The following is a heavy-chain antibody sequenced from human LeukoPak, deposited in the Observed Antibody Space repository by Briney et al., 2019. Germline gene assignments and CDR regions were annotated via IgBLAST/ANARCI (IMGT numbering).Heavy chain of an antibody. D-gene: IGHD3-10*01. J-gene: IGHJ3*02. Sequence: GGSLRLSCAASGFTFNTFGLTWVRQAPGKGLEWVSAISGSGGSTYYADSVKGRFTISRDNSKNTLYLQMNSLRAEDTAVYYCASKYPQRITMVRGVIKPHAFDIWGQGTMVTVSS. CDR3: ASKYPQRITMVRGVIKPHAFDI. CDR1: GFTFNTFG. V-gene: IGHV3-23*01. CDR2: ISGSGGST.